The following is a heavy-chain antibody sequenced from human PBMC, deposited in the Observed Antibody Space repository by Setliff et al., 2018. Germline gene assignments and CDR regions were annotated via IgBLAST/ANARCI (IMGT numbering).Heavy chain of an antibody. Sequence: SETLSLTCTVSGGSISPYYWSWIRQPAGKGLECIGRFNTSGSTNYNPSLKSRVTISVDTSKNQFSLKLSSVTAADTAVYYCARNWRDSGYDYWGQGTLVTVSS. CDR1: GGSISPYY. V-gene: IGHV4-4*07. CDR2: FNTSGST. J-gene: IGHJ4*02. D-gene: IGHD5-12*01. CDR3: ARNWRDSGYDY.